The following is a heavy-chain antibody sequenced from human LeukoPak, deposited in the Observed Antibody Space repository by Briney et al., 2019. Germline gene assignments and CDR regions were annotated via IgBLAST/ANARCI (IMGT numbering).Heavy chain of an antibody. Sequence: GGSLRLSCAVSGFTVSNNYMSWVRQAPGKGLEWVSVIYSGGSTYYADSVKGRFTISRDNSKNTVYLQMNSLRAADTAVYYCHQLGTFDIWGQGTMVTVSS. D-gene: IGHD5-24*01. CDR3: HQLGTFDI. CDR1: GFTVSNNY. V-gene: IGHV3-66*01. J-gene: IGHJ3*02. CDR2: IYSGGST.